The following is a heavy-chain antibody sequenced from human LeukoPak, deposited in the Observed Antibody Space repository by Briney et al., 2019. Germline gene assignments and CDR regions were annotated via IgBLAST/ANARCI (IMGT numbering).Heavy chain of an antibody. V-gene: IGHV4-34*01. Sequence: SETLSLTCAVYGGSFSGYYWSWIRQPPGKGLEWIGEINHSGSTNYNPSLKSRVTISVDTSKNQFSLKLSSVTAADTAVYYCARVYYYDSSGYPFDYWGQGTLVTVSS. D-gene: IGHD3-22*01. CDR3: ARVYYYDSSGYPFDY. J-gene: IGHJ4*02. CDR1: GGSFSGYY. CDR2: INHSGST.